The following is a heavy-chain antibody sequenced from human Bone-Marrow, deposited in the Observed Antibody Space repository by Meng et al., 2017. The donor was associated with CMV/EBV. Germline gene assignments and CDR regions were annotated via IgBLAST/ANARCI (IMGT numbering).Heavy chain of an antibody. CDR1: GGSVSRGYYH. CDR3: AGLIAGLSGRGP. V-gene: IGHV4-61*01. D-gene: IGHD6-13*01. Sequence: SETLSLTCTVSGGSVSRGYYHWNWIRQPPGKGLEWIGQTIDGALINYYPSLQSRLIISVDTSKNQFSLDLNSGTAADTAVYYCAGLIAGLSGRGPWGQGTLVTVSS. CDR2: TIDGALI. J-gene: IGHJ5*02.